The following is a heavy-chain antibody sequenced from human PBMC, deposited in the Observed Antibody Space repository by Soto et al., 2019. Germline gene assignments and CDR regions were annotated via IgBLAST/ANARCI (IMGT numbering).Heavy chain of an antibody. CDR2: ISYDGSNK. CDR3: AIDTYYYDSSGYYVFDY. D-gene: IGHD3-22*01. J-gene: IGHJ4*02. Sequence: GGSLRLSCADSGFTFSNYGMHWVRQAPGKGLEWVAAISYDGSNKYYADSVEGRFTISRDNSKSTVYLQMNSLRAEDTAIYYCAIDTYYYDSSGYYVFDYWGQGALVTVSS. CDR1: GFTFSNYG. V-gene: IGHV3-30*03.